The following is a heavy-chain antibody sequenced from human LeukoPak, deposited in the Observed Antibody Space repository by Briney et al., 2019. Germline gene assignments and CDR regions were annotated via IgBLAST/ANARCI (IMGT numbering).Heavy chain of an antibody. CDR3: AKSKRNYQQVVQRIDY. J-gene: IGHJ4*02. CDR2: ISGSGDTT. Sequence: GGSLRLSCTATRFTFSSYAMSCVRQAPGKGLEWVSSISGSGDTTYYTGSVKGRFTISRDNYRNALYLQMSTLRAENTALYVCAKSKRNYQQVVQRIDYWGQETLVTVSS. CDR1: RFTFSSYA. V-gene: IGHV3-23*01. D-gene: IGHD2-2*01.